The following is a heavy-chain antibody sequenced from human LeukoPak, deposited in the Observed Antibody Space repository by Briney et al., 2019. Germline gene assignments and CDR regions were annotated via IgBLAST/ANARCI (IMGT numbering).Heavy chain of an antibody. V-gene: IGHV4-38-2*02. CDR3: ARGQWLPVFDF. D-gene: IGHD3-22*01. CDR2: FYHSAST. Sequence: SETLSLTCTVSGYSIRSGDYWGWIRPPPGKGLEWIGYFYHSASTNYNPSLKSRVTISVDTSKNHFSLKLSSVTAADTAVYYCARGQWLPVFDFWGQGTLVTVSS. CDR1: GYSIRSGDY. J-gene: IGHJ4*02.